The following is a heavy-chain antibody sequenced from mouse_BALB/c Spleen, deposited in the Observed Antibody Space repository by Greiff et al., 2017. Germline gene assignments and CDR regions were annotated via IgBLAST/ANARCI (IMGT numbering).Heavy chain of an antibody. CDR3: ARGYYGSSYVKGYAMDY. Sequence: EVMLVESGGGLVQPGGSRKLSCAASGFTFSSFGMHWVRQAPEKGLEWVAYISSGSSTIYYADTVKGRFTISRDNPKNTLFLQMTSLRSEDTAMYYCARGYYGSSYVKGYAMDYWGQGTSVTVSS. CDR2: ISSGSSTI. CDR1: GFTFSSFG. J-gene: IGHJ4*01. V-gene: IGHV5-17*02. D-gene: IGHD1-1*01.